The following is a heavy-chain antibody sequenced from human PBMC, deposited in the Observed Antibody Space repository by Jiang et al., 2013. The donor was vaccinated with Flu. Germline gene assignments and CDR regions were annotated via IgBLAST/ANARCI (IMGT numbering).Heavy chain of an antibody. CDR2: FDPEDGET. CDR1: GYTLTELS. D-gene: IGHD6-19*01. Sequence: SVKVSCKVSGYTLTELSMHWVRQAPGKGLEWMGGFDPEDGETIYAQKFQGRVTMTEDTSTDTAYMELSSLRSEDTAVYYCATRYSSGWYSVDYWGQGTLVTVSS. V-gene: IGHV1-24*01. J-gene: IGHJ4*02. CDR3: ATRYSSGWYSVDY.